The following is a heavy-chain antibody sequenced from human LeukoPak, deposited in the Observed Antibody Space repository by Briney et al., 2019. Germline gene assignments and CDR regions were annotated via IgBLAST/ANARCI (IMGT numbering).Heavy chain of an antibody. CDR3: AKDGMVSRNARGYFDY. D-gene: IGHD2-8*01. Sequence: PGGSLRLSCAASGFTFDDYAMHWVRQAPGKGLEWVSGISWNSGSIGYADSVKGRFTISRDNAKNSLYLQMNSLRAEDTALYYCAKDGMVSRNARGYFDYWGQGTLVTVSS. CDR2: ISWNSGSI. J-gene: IGHJ4*02. CDR1: GFTFDDYA. V-gene: IGHV3-9*01.